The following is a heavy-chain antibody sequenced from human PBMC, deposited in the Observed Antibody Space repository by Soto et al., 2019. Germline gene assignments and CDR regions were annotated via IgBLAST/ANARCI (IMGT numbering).Heavy chain of an antibody. D-gene: IGHD3-22*01. Sequence: SETLSLTCTLSGGSISSYYWSWIRQPPGKGLEWIGYIYYSGTTKYNPSLKSRVTISVDTSKNQFSLKLSSVTAADTAVYYCATSDSGYPFDYWGQGTLVTVSS. V-gene: IGHV4-59*08. J-gene: IGHJ4*02. CDR2: IYYSGTT. CDR1: GGSISSYY. CDR3: ATSDSGYPFDY.